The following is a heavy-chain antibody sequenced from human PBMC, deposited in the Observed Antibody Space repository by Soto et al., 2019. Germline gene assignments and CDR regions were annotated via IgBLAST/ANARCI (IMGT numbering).Heavy chain of an antibody. CDR2: IIPILGIA. Sequence: SVKVSCKASGGTFSSYTISWVRQAPGQGLEWMGRIIPILGIANYAQKFQGRVTITADKSTSTAYMELSSLRSEDTAVYYCARFPPPSSSGYDFSPSDAFDIWGQGTMVTVSS. CDR1: GGTFSSYT. D-gene: IGHD5-12*01. V-gene: IGHV1-69*02. CDR3: ARFPPPSSSGYDFSPSDAFDI. J-gene: IGHJ3*02.